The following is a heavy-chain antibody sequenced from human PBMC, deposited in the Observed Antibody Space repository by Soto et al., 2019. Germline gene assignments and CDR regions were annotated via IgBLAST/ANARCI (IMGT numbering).Heavy chain of an antibody. D-gene: IGHD1-26*01. V-gene: IGHV3-23*01. J-gene: IGHJ4*02. CDR3: ANVGATFFSFDY. CDR1: GFTFISYA. Sequence: PWCSLRLSCAASGFTFISYAMSWVRQDPGTGLEWVSAISGSGGSTYYADSVKGRFTISRDNSENTLYLQMNSLRAEDKAVYYCANVGATFFSFDYWGQGTLVSVSS. CDR2: ISGSGGST.